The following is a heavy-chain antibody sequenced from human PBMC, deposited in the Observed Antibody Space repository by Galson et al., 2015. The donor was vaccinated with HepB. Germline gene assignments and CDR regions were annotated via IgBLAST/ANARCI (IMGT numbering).Heavy chain of an antibody. CDR2: INWNGGST. D-gene: IGHD6-13*01. CDR1: GFTFDDYG. CDR3: ARDFERYSSSWYRAFDI. V-gene: IGHV3-20*01. Sequence: SLRLSCAASGFTFDDYGMSWVRQAPGEGLEWVSGINWNGGSTGYADSVKGRFTISRDNAKNSLYLQMNSLRAEDTALYHCARDFERYSSSWYRAFDIWGQGTMVTVSS. J-gene: IGHJ3*02.